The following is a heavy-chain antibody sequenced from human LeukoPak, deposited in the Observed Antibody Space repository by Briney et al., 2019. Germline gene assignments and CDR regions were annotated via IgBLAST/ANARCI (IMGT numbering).Heavy chain of an antibody. D-gene: IGHD3/OR15-3a*01. V-gene: IGHV6-1*01. CDR2: TYYRSKWYN. J-gene: IGHJ4*02. CDR1: GDSVSSNSAA. CDR3: ARQTGSGLFILP. Sequence: SQTLSLTCAISGDSVSSNSAAWNWIRQSPSRGLEWLGRTYYRSKWYNDYAVSVKSRITIKPDTSKNQFSLQLSSVTAADTAVYYCARQTGSGLFILPGGQGTLVTVSS.